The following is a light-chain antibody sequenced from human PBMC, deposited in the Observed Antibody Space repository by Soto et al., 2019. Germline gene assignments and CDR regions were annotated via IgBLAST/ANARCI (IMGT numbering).Light chain of an antibody. J-gene: IGKJ1*01. CDR1: QSLNRD. V-gene: IGKV3-15*01. CDR2: GAS. Sequence: IFMTQSPATLSMSPGGRSTLSCGSSQSLNRDLAWYQQNTGQSTRLLIFGASIRATGIPSRLSGSGSGTEFTITIGSLQSEDCALYYCQQYNNWPGTFGQGTKVDIQ. CDR3: QQYNNWPGT.